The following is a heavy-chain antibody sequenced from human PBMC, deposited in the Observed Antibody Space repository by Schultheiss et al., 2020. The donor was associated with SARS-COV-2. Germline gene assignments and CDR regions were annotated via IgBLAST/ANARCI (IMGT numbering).Heavy chain of an antibody. Sequence: GESLKISCAASGFTFSSYWMHWVRQAPGKGLEWVSVIYSGGSTYYADSVKGRFTISRHNSKNTLYLQLNSLRVEDTAVYYCVKDAIARDGRMDFFDYWGQGMLVTVSS. CDR2: IYSGGST. J-gene: IGHJ4*02. V-gene: IGHV3-53*01. D-gene: IGHD5-24*01. CDR1: GFTFSSYW. CDR3: VKDAIARDGRMDFFDY.